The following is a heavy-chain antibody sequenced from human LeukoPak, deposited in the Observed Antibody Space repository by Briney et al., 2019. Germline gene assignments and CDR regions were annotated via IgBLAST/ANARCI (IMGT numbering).Heavy chain of an antibody. V-gene: IGHV3-30*18. CDR1: GFTFSNYG. D-gene: IGHD3-16*01. CDR2: ISYDGSNK. Sequence: QPGRSLRLSCAASGFTFSNYGMHWVRQAPGKGLEWVAVISYDGSNKYYADSVKGRFTVSRDNSKNTLYLQMNSLRAEDMAVYYCAKDLGDWDDYVWGSYGWGQGTLVTVSS. J-gene: IGHJ4*02. CDR3: AKDLGDWDDYVWGSYG.